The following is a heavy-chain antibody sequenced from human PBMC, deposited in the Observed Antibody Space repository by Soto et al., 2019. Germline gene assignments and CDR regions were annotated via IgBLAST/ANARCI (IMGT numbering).Heavy chain of an antibody. CDR1: GYTFTGYY. V-gene: IGHV1-2*02. D-gene: IGHD3-22*01. J-gene: IGHJ6*02. CDR3: ARGGDDTYYDSSGYYYYYYGMDV. CDR2: INPNSGGT. Sequence: GASVKVSCKASGYTFTGYYMHWVRQAPGQGLEWMGWINPNSGGTNYAQKFQGRVTMTRDTSISTAYMELSRLRSDDTAVYYCARGGDDTYYDSSGYYYYYYGMDVWGQGTTVTVSS.